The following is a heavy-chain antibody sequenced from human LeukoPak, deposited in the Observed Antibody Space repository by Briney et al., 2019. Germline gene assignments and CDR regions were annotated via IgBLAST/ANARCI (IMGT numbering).Heavy chain of an antibody. V-gene: IGHV1-2*02. Sequence: ASVKVSCKASGYTFTGYYIHWVRQAPGQGLEWMGWINPNSGGTNYAQKFQGRVTMTRDTSISTTYMELSRLRSDDTAVYYCAGVLNCGDYLYFDYWGQGSLVTVSS. CDR1: GYTFTGYY. J-gene: IGHJ4*02. CDR2: INPNSGGT. D-gene: IGHD4-17*01. CDR3: AGVLNCGDYLYFDY.